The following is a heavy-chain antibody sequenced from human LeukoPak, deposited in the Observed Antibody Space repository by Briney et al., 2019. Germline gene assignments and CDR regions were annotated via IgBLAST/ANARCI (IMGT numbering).Heavy chain of an antibody. V-gene: IGHV1-69*13. CDR3: ARTRRYYYDSSGYPFDY. J-gene: IGHJ4*02. D-gene: IGHD3-22*01. CDR2: IIPIFGTA. CDR1: GGTFSSYA. Sequence: ASVKVSCKASGGTFSSYAISWVRQALGQGLEWRGGIIPIFGTANYAQKFQGRVTITADESTSTAYMELSSLRSEDTAVYCCARTRRYYYDSSGYPFDYWGQGTLVTVSS.